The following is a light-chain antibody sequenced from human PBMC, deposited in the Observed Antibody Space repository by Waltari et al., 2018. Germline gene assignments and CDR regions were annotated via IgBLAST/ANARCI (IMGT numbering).Light chain of an antibody. CDR2: DAS. J-gene: IGKJ4*01. CDR1: QNIYND. Sequence: DIQMTQSPSSLSASVRDRVTITCQASQNIYNDLNWYQQKPGKAPKLLIYDASKLETGVPSRFSGSGSGTDFTFTISSLQPEDSATYYCQQYNNLPLTFGGGTKVEIK. V-gene: IGKV1-33*01. CDR3: QQYNNLPLT.